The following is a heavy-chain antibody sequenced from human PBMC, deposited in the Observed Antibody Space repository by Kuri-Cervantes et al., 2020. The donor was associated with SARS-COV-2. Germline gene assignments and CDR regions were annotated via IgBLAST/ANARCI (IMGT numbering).Heavy chain of an antibody. Sequence: GSLRLSCTVSGGSVSSGSDYWSWIRQPPGKRLEWIGYSYYSGSTNYNPSLKSRVTISVDTSKNQFSLKVSSVTAADTAVYYCARGRSVTATIASFFDYWGQGTLVTVSS. CDR2: SYYSGST. CDR1: GGSVSSGSDY. CDR3: ARGRSVTATIASFFDY. V-gene: IGHV4-61*01. D-gene: IGHD2-21*02. J-gene: IGHJ4*02.